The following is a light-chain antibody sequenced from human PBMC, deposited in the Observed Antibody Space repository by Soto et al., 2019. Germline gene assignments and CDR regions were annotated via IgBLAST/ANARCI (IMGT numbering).Light chain of an antibody. CDR1: NSNVGIKT. CDR2: NDH. V-gene: IGLV1-44*01. Sequence: QSVLTQPPSASGTTGPRLTISCSGSNSNVGIKTVCWFQHLPGAAPTLLIYNDHQRHSGVPDRFSGSKSGTSASLAISGLQSEEEADYYCAVWDFSLTAWVFGGGTNVTVL. J-gene: IGLJ3*02. CDR3: AVWDFSLTAWV.